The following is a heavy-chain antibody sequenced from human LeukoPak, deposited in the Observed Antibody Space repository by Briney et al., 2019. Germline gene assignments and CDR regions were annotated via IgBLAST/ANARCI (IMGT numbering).Heavy chain of an antibody. Sequence: GGSLRLSCAASGFTVSSNYMSWVRQAPGKGLEWVSVIYSGGSTYYADSVKGRFTISRDNSKNTLYLQMNSLRAEDTAVYYCARDGRFSSGSSNWFDPWGRGTLVTVSS. J-gene: IGHJ5*02. CDR3: ARDGRFSSGSSNWFDP. CDR2: IYSGGST. CDR1: GFTVSSNY. V-gene: IGHV3-53*01. D-gene: IGHD6-19*01.